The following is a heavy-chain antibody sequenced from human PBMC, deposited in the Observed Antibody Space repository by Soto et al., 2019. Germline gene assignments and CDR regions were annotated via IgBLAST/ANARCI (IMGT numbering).Heavy chain of an antibody. Sequence: QVHLVASGGGLVKPGGSLRLSCVASGITLSDNYMTWIRQAPGKGLEWLSSISNSDYTTYYADSVKGRFTISRDNAKNSLYLQLNGLRVEDTAVYYCASGKWSLDYWGQGILVTVSS. CDR1: GITLSDNY. CDR2: ISNSDYTT. D-gene: IGHD2-8*01. J-gene: IGHJ4*02. V-gene: IGHV3-11*01. CDR3: ASGKWSLDY.